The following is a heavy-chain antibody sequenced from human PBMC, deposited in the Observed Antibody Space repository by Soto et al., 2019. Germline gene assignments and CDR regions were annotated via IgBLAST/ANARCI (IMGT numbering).Heavy chain of an antibody. Sequence: EVQLVESGGGLVQPGGSLRLSCAASGFTFSNYWMSWVRQAPGKGLEWVANIKQDGSERNYVDSVKGRFTISRDNAKNLLYLQLNSLRAEDTAVYYCARAGSENDYWGQGTLVTVSS. CDR2: IKQDGSER. CDR1: GFTFSNYW. V-gene: IGHV3-7*05. J-gene: IGHJ4*02. CDR3: ARAGSENDY. D-gene: IGHD3-10*01.